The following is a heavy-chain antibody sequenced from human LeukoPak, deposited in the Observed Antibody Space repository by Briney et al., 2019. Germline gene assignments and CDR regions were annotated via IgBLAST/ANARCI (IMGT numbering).Heavy chain of an antibody. CDR3: ARDRPDSNSWYLHNWFDP. J-gene: IGHJ5*02. D-gene: IGHD6-13*01. V-gene: IGHV4-39*07. CDR2: IYYSGST. CDR1: GGSISSSSYY. Sequence: SETLSLTCTVSGGSISSSSYYWGWIRQPPGKGLEWIGSIYYSGSTYYNPSLKSRVTISVDTSKNQFSLKLSSVTAADTAVYYCARDRPDSNSWYLHNWFDPWGQGTLVTVSS.